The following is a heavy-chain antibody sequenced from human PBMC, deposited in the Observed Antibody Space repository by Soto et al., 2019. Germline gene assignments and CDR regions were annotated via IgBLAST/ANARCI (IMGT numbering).Heavy chain of an antibody. CDR1: GFTFSSYA. J-gene: IGHJ4*02. D-gene: IGHD5-12*01. CDR3: ARAQGDYDSGRMIYFDY. V-gene: IGHV3-21*05. Sequence: GGSLRLSCAASGFTFSSYAMSWVRQAPGKGLEWVSYISSSSSYTNYADSVKGRFTISRDNAKNSLYLQMNSLRAEDTAVYYCARAQGDYDSGRMIYFDYWGQGTLVTVPQ. CDR2: ISSSSSYT.